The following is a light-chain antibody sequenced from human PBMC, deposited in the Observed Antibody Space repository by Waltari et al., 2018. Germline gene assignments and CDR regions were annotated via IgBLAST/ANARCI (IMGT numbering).Light chain of an antibody. CDR2: DAS. CDR3: QQRSAWPLT. Sequence: EIVLTQSPATLSLSPGETATLSCRASQSIGTYLAWYQQKPGQAPRILIYDASNRATGIPARFSVSGSGTDFTLTISSLEPEDFAVYYCQQRSAWPLTFGQGTRLEIK. V-gene: IGKV3-11*01. CDR1: QSIGTY. J-gene: IGKJ5*01.